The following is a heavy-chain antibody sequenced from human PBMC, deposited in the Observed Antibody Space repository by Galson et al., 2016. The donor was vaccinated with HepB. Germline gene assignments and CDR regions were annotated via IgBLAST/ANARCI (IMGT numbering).Heavy chain of an antibody. CDR3: ARSLNYSNYVN. V-gene: IGHV5-51*01. CDR1: GYTFTNHW. D-gene: IGHD4-11*01. Sequence: QSGAEVKKPGESLKISCKTSGYTFTNHWIGWVRQMSGKGLEWMGIIYPGHSETRYSPSFEGQVTISADKSVGTAFLQWGSLKASDTAIYFCARSLNYSNYVNWGQGTPVTVSS. CDR2: IYPGHSET. J-gene: IGHJ4*02.